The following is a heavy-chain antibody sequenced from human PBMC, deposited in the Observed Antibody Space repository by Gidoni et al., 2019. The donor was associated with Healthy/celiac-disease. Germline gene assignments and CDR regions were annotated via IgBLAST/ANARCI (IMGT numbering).Heavy chain of an antibody. CDR2: KSYDGSNK. J-gene: IGHJ6*02. CDR1: GFTFSSYG. Sequence: QVQLVASGGGVVQPGRSLRLSCAASGFTFSSYGRHWVRQAPGKGLERVAVKSYDGSNKYYADSVKGRFTISRDNSKNTLYLQMNSLRAEDTAVYYCAKISRPGIAVAGRYGMDVWGQGTTVTVSS. D-gene: IGHD6-19*01. CDR3: AKISRPGIAVAGRYGMDV. V-gene: IGHV3-30*18.